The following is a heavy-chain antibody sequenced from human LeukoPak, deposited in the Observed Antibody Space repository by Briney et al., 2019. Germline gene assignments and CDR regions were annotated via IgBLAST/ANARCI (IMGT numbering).Heavy chain of an antibody. Sequence: GGSLRLSCAASGFTFSNYWMHWVRQAPGKGLVWVSRINTDGSTTNHADAVKGRFTIPRDNAKNALYLQMNSLRAEDTAVYYCASLKSDNWGRGTLVSVSS. CDR3: ASLKSDN. D-gene: IGHD2-21*01. V-gene: IGHV3-74*01. CDR2: INTDGSTT. CDR1: GFTFSNYW. J-gene: IGHJ4*02.